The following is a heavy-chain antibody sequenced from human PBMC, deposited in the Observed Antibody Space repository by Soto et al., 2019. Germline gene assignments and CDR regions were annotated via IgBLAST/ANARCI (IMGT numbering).Heavy chain of an antibody. CDR2: ISYDGNKK. CDR1: GFTFSSYG. J-gene: IGHJ6*03. V-gene: IGHV3-30*18. CDR3: AKDWVQQNYYYYYMDV. Sequence: GGSLRLSCAASGFTFSSYGMHWVRQAPGKGLEWVAAISYDGNKKYYADSVKGRFTISRDNSKNTLYLQVNSLRAEDTAVYSCAKDWVQQNYYYYYMDVWGKGTTVTVSS. D-gene: IGHD1-1*01.